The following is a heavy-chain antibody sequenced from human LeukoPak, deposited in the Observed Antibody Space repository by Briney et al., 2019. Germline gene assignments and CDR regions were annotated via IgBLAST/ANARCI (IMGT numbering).Heavy chain of an antibody. CDR3: AREDILTGYWNWFDP. V-gene: IGHV4-4*07. CDR2: IYTSGST. Sequence: PSETLSLTCTVSGGSISSYYWSWIRQPAGKGLEWIGRIYTSGSTNYNPSLKSRVTISVDTSKNQFSLKLSSVTAADTAVYYCAREDILTGYWNWFDPWGQGTLVTVSS. D-gene: IGHD3-9*01. CDR1: GGSISSYY. J-gene: IGHJ5*02.